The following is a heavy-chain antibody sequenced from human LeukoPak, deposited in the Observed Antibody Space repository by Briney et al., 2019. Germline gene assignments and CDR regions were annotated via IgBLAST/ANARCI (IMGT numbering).Heavy chain of an antibody. Sequence: ASVKVSCKASGYAFTSYDFNWVRQATGQRPEWMGWMSPNSGDTGYARKFQDRVTMTRNTSISTAYMELSSLRSDDTAVYYCARGPPNWGYDYWGPGTLVTVSS. D-gene: IGHD7-27*01. CDR2: MSPNSGDT. V-gene: IGHV1-8*01. CDR3: ARGPPNWGYDY. J-gene: IGHJ4*02. CDR1: GYAFTSYD.